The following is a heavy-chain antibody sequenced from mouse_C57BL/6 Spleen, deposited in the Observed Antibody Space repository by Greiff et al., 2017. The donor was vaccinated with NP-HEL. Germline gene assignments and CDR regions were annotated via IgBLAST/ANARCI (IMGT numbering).Heavy chain of an antibody. CDR1: GFTFSSYA. V-gene: IGHV5-9-1*02. Sequence: EVQVVESGEGLVKPGGSLKLSCAASGFTFSSYAMSWVRQTPEKRLEWVAYISSGGDYIYYADTVKGRFTISRANARNTLYLQMSSLKSEDTAMYYCTRGHYYGSSYWYFDVWGTGTTVTVSS. J-gene: IGHJ1*03. D-gene: IGHD1-1*01. CDR2: ISSGGDYI. CDR3: TRGHYYGSSYWYFDV.